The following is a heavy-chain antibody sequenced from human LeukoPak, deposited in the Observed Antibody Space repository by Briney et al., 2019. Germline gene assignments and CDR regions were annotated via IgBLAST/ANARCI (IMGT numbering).Heavy chain of an antibody. J-gene: IGHJ4*02. CDR3: ARDGSWSMWY. V-gene: IGHV3-21*01. CDR1: GFTFSSYS. Sequence: GGSLRLSCAASGFTFSSYSMNWVRQAPGKWLEWVSSISSSSSYIYYADSVKGRFTISRDNAKNSLYLQMNSLRAEDTAVYYCARDGSWSMWYWGQGTLVTVSS. D-gene: IGHD6-13*01. CDR2: ISSSSSYI.